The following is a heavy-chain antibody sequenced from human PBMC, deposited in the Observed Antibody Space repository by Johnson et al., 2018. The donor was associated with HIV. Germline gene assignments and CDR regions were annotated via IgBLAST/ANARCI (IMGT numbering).Heavy chain of an antibody. CDR1: GFIFDEYG. Sequence: VQLVESGGGVVLPGGSLRLSCAASGFIFDEYGMTWVRQAPGKGLEWVSAISGRGGSTYYADSVKGRFTISRDNSKNTLYLQMNSLRAEDTALYYCAKDRSTGWYPAFDIWGQGTMVTVSS. CDR3: AKDRSTGWYPAFDI. CDR2: ISGRGGST. D-gene: IGHD6-19*01. J-gene: IGHJ3*02. V-gene: IGHV3-23*04.